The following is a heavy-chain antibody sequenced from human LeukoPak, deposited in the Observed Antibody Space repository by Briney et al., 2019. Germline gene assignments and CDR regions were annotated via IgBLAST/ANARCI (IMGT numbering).Heavy chain of an antibody. J-gene: IGHJ4*02. CDR3: ARGQLELDS. CDR2: MNPTSGDT. V-gene: IGHV1-8*03. D-gene: IGHD1-26*01. Sequence: ASVKVSCKASGYTFTSYDINWVRQATGQGLEWMGCMNPTSGDTGYAQKFQGRVTITKSTSISTAYMELTSLTSEDTAVYYCARGQLELDSWGEGTLVSVSS. CDR1: GYTFTSYD.